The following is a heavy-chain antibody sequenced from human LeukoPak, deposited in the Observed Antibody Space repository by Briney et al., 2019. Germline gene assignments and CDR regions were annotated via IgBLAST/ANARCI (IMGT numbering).Heavy chain of an antibody. J-gene: IGHJ4*02. V-gene: IGHV4-59*01. Sequence: PSETLSLTCTVSGVSISTYYWSWIRQPPGKGLEWIGYIYYSGTTNYNPSLKSRVTISIDTSKNEFSLKLTSVTAADTAVYYCAREANYYGSGSYFEGTFDYWGQGSLVTVSS. CDR3: AREANYYGSGSYFEGTFDY. CDR1: GVSISTYY. D-gene: IGHD3-10*01. CDR2: IYYSGTT.